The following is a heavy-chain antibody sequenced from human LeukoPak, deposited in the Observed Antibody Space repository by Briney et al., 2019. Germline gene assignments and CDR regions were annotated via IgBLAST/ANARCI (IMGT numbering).Heavy chain of an antibody. Sequence: PGGSLRLSCAASGFTFSDYYMSWIRQAPGKGLEWVSYISSSGSTIYYADSVKGRFTISRDNAKNSLYLQMNSLRAEDTAVYYCARDRTDCSGGSCYSYWFDPWGQGTLVTVSS. D-gene: IGHD2-15*01. J-gene: IGHJ5*02. CDR3: ARDRTDCSGGSCYSYWFDP. CDR1: GFTFSDYY. V-gene: IGHV3-11*01. CDR2: ISSSGSTI.